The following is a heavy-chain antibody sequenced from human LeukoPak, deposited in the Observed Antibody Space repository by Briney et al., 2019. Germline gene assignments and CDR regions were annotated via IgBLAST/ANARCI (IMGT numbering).Heavy chain of an antibody. D-gene: IGHD6-13*01. CDR1: GFTFTTYA. J-gene: IGHJ4*02. CDR3: ARARGGVAAGSDY. V-gene: IGHV3-23*01. CDR2: ISGSGGNT. Sequence: QPGGSLRLSCVASGFTFTTYAMNWVRQAPGKGLEWVSGISGSGGNTFNVDSVKGRFTTSRDNSKNTLYLQMNSLRAEDTAVYYCARARGGVAAGSDYWGQGTLVTVSS.